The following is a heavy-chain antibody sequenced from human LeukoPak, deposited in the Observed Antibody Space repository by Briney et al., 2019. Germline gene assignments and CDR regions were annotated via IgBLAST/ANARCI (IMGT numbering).Heavy chain of an antibody. CDR3: AKEFRYYFDY. V-gene: IGHV3-23*01. Sequence: GGSLRLSCAASGFVFRENDMNWVRQAPGKGLEWVSGISGSGGSTYYADSVKGRFTISRDNSKNTLYLQMNSLRAEDTAVYYCAKEFRYYFDYWGQGTLVTVSS. J-gene: IGHJ4*02. CDR1: GFVFREND. D-gene: IGHD3-10*01. CDR2: ISGSGGST.